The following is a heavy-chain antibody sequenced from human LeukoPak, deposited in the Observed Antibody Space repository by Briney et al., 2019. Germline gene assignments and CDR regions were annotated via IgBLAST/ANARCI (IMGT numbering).Heavy chain of an antibody. J-gene: IGHJ4*02. D-gene: IGHD5-12*01. CDR3: ARDRGYSGRAHLCDY. CDR1: GFTFSSYA. Sequence: GGSLRLSCAASGFTFSSYAVHWVRQAPGKGLEWVAVISYDGSNKYYADSVKGRFTISRDNSKNTLYLQMNSLRVEDTAVYYCARDRGYSGRAHLCDYWGQGTLVTVSS. V-gene: IGHV3-30*04. CDR2: ISYDGSNK.